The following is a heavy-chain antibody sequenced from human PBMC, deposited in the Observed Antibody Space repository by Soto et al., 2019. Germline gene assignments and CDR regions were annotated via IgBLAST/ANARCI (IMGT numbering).Heavy chain of an antibody. CDR1: GGSISSYF. V-gene: IGHV4-59*01. CDR2: VYYTGTT. J-gene: IGHJ4*02. D-gene: IGHD6-13*01. Sequence: SETLSLTCTVSGGSISSYFYIWVRQPPGKGLEWIGSVYYTGTTNYNPSLKSRVTISVDTSKTQFSLNLRSVTAADTAVYYCARDLAAVPRAFDYWGRGTLVTVSS. CDR3: ARDLAAVPRAFDY.